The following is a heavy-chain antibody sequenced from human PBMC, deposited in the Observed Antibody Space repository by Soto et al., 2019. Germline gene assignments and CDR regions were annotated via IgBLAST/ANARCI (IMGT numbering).Heavy chain of an antibody. V-gene: IGHV5-10-1*01. D-gene: IGHD2-21*02. CDR1: GYSFTSYW. CDR3: ARQHLQSSNIVVVTAIPPEDLNYYYYYGMDV. Sequence: PGESLKISCKGSGYSFTSYWISWVRQMPGKGLEWMGRIYPSDSYTNYSPSFQGHVTISADKSISTAYLQWSSLKASDTAMYYCARQHLQSSNIVVVTAIPPEDLNYYYYYGMDVWGQGTTVTVSS. J-gene: IGHJ6*02. CDR2: IYPSDSYT.